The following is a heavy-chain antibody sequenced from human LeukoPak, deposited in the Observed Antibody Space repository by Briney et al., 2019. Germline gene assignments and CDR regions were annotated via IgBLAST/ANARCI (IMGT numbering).Heavy chain of an antibody. D-gene: IGHD3-10*01. V-gene: IGHV3-48*03. Sequence: GGSLRLSCTASGFTFRSFEMNWVRQAPGKGPEWISYISRTGTVIYYADSVKGRFTISRDSAKNSLFLRMTDLRVEDTAVYYCARDPRHYGSGTYYNERAQGIDYWGQGTLVTVSS. J-gene: IGHJ4*02. CDR2: ISRTGTVI. CDR3: ARDPRHYGSGTYYNERAQGIDY. CDR1: GFTFRSFE.